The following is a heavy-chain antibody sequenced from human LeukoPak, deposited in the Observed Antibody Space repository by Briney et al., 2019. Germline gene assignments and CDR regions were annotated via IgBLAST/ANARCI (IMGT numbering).Heavy chain of an antibody. J-gene: IGHJ4*02. CDR1: GGSFSGYY. CDR2: IYHSGST. CDR3: ASAMVRGVVDY. Sequence: SETLSLTCAVYGGSFSGYYWGWLRQPPGKGLERIGSIYHSGSTYYNPSLKSRVTISVDTSKNQFSLKLSSVTAADTAVYYCASAMVRGVVDYWGQGTLVTVSS. V-gene: IGHV4-38-2*01. D-gene: IGHD3-10*01.